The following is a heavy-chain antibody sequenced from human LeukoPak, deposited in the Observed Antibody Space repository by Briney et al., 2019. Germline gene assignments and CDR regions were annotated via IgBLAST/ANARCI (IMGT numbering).Heavy chain of an antibody. Sequence: SETLSLTCTVSGGPISSYYWSWIRQPPGKGLEWIGYIYYSGSTNYNPSLKSRVTISVDTSKNQFSLKLSSVTAADTAVCYCAASPYYYDSRGPPCYWGQGTLVTVSS. V-gene: IGHV4-59*08. J-gene: IGHJ4*02. D-gene: IGHD3-22*01. CDR2: IYYSGST. CDR1: GGPISSYY. CDR3: AASPYYYDSRGPPCY.